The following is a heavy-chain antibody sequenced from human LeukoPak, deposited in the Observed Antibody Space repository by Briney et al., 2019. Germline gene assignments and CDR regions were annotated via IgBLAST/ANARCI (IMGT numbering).Heavy chain of an antibody. V-gene: IGHV3-48*04. CDR3: AREGGYDFWSGYYFYNWFDP. D-gene: IGHD3-3*01. CDR2: ISSSGSTI. CDR1: GYTFSSYS. Sequence: GGSLRLSCAASGYTFSSYSMNWVRQAPGKGLEWVSYISSSGSTIYYADSVKGRFTISRDNAKNSLYLQMNSLRAEDTAVYYCAREGGYDFWSGYYFYNWFDPWGQGTLVTVSS. J-gene: IGHJ5*02.